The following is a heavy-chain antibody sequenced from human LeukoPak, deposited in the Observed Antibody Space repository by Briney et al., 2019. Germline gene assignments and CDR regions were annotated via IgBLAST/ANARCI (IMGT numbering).Heavy chain of an antibody. CDR3: ARRKGDGYNSPFDY. CDR1: GYSFPNYW. D-gene: IGHD5-24*01. Sequence: SGESLKISCKGSGYSFPNYWIGWVRQMPGQGLEWMGIIYPADSDTRYSPSFQGQATISADKSINTACLQWTSLKASDTAMYYCARRKGDGYNSPFDYWGQGTLVTVSS. CDR2: IYPADSDT. J-gene: IGHJ4*02. V-gene: IGHV5-51*01.